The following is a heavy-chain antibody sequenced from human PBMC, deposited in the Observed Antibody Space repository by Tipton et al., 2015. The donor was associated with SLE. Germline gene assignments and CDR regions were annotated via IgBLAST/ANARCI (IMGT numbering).Heavy chain of an antibody. CDR1: GFTFSSYA. CDR3: AKDIVATTPIYGMDV. CDR2: VSYDGSHK. Sequence: TLSLTCAASGFTFSSYAMHWVRQAPGKGLEWVSVVSYDGSHKYYADSVKGRFTISRDNSKNTLYLQMNSLRAEDTAVYYCAKDIVATTPIYGMDVWGQGTTVTVSS. V-gene: IGHV3-30*04. D-gene: IGHD5-12*01. J-gene: IGHJ6*02.